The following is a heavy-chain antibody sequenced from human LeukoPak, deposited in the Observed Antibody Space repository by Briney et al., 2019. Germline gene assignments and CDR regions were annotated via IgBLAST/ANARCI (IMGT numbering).Heavy chain of an antibody. CDR2: IYYSGST. J-gene: IGHJ4*02. V-gene: IGHV4-61*01. CDR3: ARGGRYSSGWPYFDY. D-gene: IGHD6-19*01. CDR1: DGSVSSGSYY. Sequence: SETLSLTCSVSDGSVSSGSYYWSWIRQPPGKGLEWIGYIYYSGSTNYNPSLKSRVTISADTSKNQFSLKLNSVTAADTGVYYCARGGRYSSGWPYFDYWGQGTLVTVSS.